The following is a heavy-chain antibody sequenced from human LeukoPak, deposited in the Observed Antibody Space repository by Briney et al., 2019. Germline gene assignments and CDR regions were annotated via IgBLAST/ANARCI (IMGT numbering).Heavy chain of an antibody. D-gene: IGHD3-16*01. V-gene: IGHV3-23*01. CDR2: ISGSGGST. CDR3: AKRWGELTFMDV. CDR1: GFTFSSYG. J-gene: IGHJ6*03. Sequence: PGGSLRLSCAASGFTFSSYGMSWVRQAPGKGLEWVSAISGSGGSTYYADSVKGRFTISRDNSRTTLYLQMNSLRAEDTAVYYCAKRWGELTFMDVWGKGTTVTISS.